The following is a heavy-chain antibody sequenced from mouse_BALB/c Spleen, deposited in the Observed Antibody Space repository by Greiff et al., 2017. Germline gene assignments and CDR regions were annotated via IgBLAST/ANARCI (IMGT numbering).Heavy chain of an antibody. D-gene: IGHD2-4*01. Sequence: EVKLQESGPGLVKPSQSLSLTCSVTGYSITSGYYWTWIRQFPGNKLEWMGYISYDGSNNYNPSLKNRISITRDTSKNQFFLKLNSVTTEDTATYYCARGRMITVMDYWGQGTSVTVAS. J-gene: IGHJ4*01. CDR3: ARGRMITVMDY. CDR2: ISYDGSN. V-gene: IGHV3-6*02. CDR1: GYSITSGYY.